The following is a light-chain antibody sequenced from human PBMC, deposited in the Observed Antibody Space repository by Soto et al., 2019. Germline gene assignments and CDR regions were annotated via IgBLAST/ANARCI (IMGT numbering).Light chain of an antibody. Sequence: DIVMTQSPDSLAVSLGERATINCKSSQSVLYSSNNKNYLAWYQQRPGQPPKLLIYWASTRESGVTYRFSGSGSGKDFTLTITSLQAEDAAVYYCQQYESTPPTFGQGTKLEIK. CDR2: WAS. CDR3: QQYESTPPT. V-gene: IGKV4-1*01. CDR1: QSVLYSSNNKNY. J-gene: IGKJ2*01.